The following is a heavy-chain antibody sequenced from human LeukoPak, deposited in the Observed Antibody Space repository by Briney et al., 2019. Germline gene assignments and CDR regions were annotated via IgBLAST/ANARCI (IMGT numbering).Heavy chain of an antibody. Sequence: GGSLRLSCAASGYTFSGYWMQWVRQAPGKGLVWVSRISRDGSSISYADSVKGRFTISRDNAKNTLYLQMNSLRAEDTAVYFCGREGATVATQIDYWGLGTLVTVSS. D-gene: IGHD4-23*01. CDR3: GREGATVATQIDY. CDR1: GYTFSGYW. V-gene: IGHV3-74*01. J-gene: IGHJ4*02. CDR2: ISRDGSSI.